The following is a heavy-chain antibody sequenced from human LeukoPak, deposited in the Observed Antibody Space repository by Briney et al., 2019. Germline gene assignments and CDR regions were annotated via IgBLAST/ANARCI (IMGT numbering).Heavy chain of an antibody. D-gene: IGHD3-10*01. V-gene: IGHV3-23*01. CDR1: GFPFSNYA. CDR3: AXXXWFGELALDR. Sequence: GGSLRLSCAASGFPFSNYAMSWVRQAPGKGLEWVSVLNARATSPHYADSVKGRFTISRDNSKNTLYLQMDRLRAEDTAVYYCAXXXWFGELALDRWGQGTLVTVSS. CDR2: LNARATSP. J-gene: IGHJ5*02.